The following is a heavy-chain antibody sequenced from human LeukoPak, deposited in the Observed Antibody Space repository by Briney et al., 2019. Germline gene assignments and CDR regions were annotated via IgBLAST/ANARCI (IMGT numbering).Heavy chain of an antibody. CDR1: GFSISSDW. V-gene: IGHV3-7*01. D-gene: IGHD1-1*01. CDR2: IKTDGSEK. CDR3: ARDSPATGMSMDV. J-gene: IGHJ6*03. Sequence: GSLRLSCAASGFSISSDWMCWVRQAPGTGLEWVANIKTDGSEKQYVDSVKGRFTISRDNAKNSLYLQMNSLRAEDTAIYYCARDSPATGMSMDVWGKGTTVTVSS.